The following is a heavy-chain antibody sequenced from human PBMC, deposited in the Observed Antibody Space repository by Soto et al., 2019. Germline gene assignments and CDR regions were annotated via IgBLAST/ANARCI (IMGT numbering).Heavy chain of an antibody. CDR2: IYYSGST. CDR1: GGSISSGGYY. D-gene: IGHD3-3*01. V-gene: IGHV4-31*03. J-gene: IGHJ4*02. CDR3: ARSPSVGDFWSGYYTVYFDY. Sequence: TRSLTCTVSGGSISSGGYYWIWIRQHPGKGLEWIGYIYYSGSTYYNPSLKSRVTISVDTSKNQFSLKLSSVTAADTAVYYCARSPSVGDFWSGYYTVYFDYWGQGTLVTVSS.